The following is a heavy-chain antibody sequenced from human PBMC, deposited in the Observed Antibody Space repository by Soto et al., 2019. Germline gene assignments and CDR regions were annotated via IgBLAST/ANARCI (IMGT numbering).Heavy chain of an antibody. CDR3: ARYSNPAAAGTTNWFDP. Sequence: GGSLRLSCAASGFTFSDYYMSWIRQAPGKGLEWVSYISSSSSYTNYADSVKGRFTISRDNAKKSLSLQMNSLRAEYTAVYYCARYSNPAAAGTTNWFDPWGQGTLVTVSS. CDR2: ISSSSSYT. J-gene: IGHJ5*02. V-gene: IGHV3-11*06. D-gene: IGHD6-13*01. CDR1: GFTFSDYY.